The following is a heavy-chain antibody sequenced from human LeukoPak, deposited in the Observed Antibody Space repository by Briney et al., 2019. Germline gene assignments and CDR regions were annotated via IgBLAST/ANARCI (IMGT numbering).Heavy chain of an antibody. CDR3: ASGGIYYGAAFDF. Sequence: SETLSLTCTVSGGSISSSSYYWGWIRQPPGKGLEWIGSIYYSGSTYYNPSLKSRVTISVDTSKNQFSLKLSSVTAADTAVYSCASGGIYYGAAFDFWGQGTLVTVSS. CDR2: IYYSGST. V-gene: IGHV4-39*07. D-gene: IGHD1-26*01. CDR1: GGSISSSSYY. J-gene: IGHJ4*02.